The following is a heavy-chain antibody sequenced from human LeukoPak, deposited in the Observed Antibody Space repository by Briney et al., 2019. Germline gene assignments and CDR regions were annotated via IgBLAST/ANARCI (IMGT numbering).Heavy chain of an antibody. CDR2: IIPIFGTA. V-gene: IGHV1-69*06. CDR3: ARGGSYYFYNGMDV. D-gene: IGHD1-26*01. Sequence: SVKVSCKASGGTFSSYAISWVRQAPGQGLEWMGGIIPIFGTANYAQRFQGRVTITADNSTNIAYMELSSLRSEDTAVYYCARGGSYYFYNGMDVWGQGTMVTVSS. J-gene: IGHJ6*02. CDR1: GGTFSSYA.